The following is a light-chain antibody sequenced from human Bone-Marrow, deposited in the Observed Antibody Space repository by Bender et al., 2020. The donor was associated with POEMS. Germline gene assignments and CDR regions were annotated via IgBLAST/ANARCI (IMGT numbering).Light chain of an antibody. V-gene: IGLV1-44*01. CDR1: SSNIGAHA. J-gene: IGLJ2*01. CDR2: SSH. CDR3: TSHTGYTLV. Sequence: QSVLTQPPSASGTPGQRVTISCSGGSSNIGAHAVNWYQHLPGTAPKLLIYSSHRRPSEVPDRFSGSRSGTSASLAISGLQSEDEADYYCTSHTGYTLVFGGGTKLTVL.